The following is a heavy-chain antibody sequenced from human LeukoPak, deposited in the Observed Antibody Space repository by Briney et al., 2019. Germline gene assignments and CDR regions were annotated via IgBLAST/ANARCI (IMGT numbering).Heavy chain of an antibody. Sequence: GGSLRLSCAASGFTFSSYGMSWVRQAPGKGLEWVSAISGSGGSTYYADSVKGRFTISRDNSKNTLYLQMNSLRAEDTAVYYCAKAARDPDYGQYFDCWGQGTLVTVSS. D-gene: IGHD4-17*01. CDR2: ISGSGGST. J-gene: IGHJ4*02. CDR1: GFTFSSYG. CDR3: AKAARDPDYGQYFDC. V-gene: IGHV3-23*01.